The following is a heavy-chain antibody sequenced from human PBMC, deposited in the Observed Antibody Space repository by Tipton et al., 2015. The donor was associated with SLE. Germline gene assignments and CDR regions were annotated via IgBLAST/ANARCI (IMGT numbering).Heavy chain of an antibody. D-gene: IGHD3-16*01. CDR3: ARQGGRQWFDP. J-gene: IGHJ5*02. Sequence: SWIRQPAGKGLEWIGRIYTSGSTNYNPSLKSRVTMSVDTSKNQFSLNLRSVTAADTAVYYCARQGGRQWFDPWGQGTLVTVSS. CDR2: IYTSGST. V-gene: IGHV4-4*07.